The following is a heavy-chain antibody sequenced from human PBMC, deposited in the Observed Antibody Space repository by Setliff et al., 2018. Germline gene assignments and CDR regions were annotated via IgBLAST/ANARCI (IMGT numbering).Heavy chain of an antibody. V-gene: IGHV3-30*02. CDR2: IRNDGSDK. Sequence: GGSLRLSCAASGFTFSNYGMHWVRQAPGKGLEWVAFIRNDGSDKYYADSVKGRFTISRDNSENTLYLQMNSLRGEDTAVYYCARGGDYCGGECYIPPPDSYWGQGTLVTVSS. CDR1: GFTFSNYG. CDR3: ARGGDYCGGECYIPPPDSY. J-gene: IGHJ4*02. D-gene: IGHD2-21*01.